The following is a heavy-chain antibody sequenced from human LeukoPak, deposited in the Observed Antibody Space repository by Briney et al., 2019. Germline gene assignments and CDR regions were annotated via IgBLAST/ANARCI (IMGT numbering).Heavy chain of an antibody. CDR3: AREAYSSGWYDRLDY. V-gene: IGHV3-30*02. D-gene: IGHD6-19*01. CDR1: GFTFSSYG. CDR2: IRYDGSSK. Sequence: GGSLRLSCAASGFTFSSYGMHWVRQAPGKGLEWVAFIRYDGSSKYYADSVKGRFTISRDNSKNTLYLQMNSLRAEDTAVYYCAREAYSSGWYDRLDYWGQGTLVTVSS. J-gene: IGHJ4*02.